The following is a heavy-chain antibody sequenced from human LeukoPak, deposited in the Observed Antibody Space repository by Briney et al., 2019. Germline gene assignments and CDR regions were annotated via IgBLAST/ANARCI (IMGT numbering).Heavy chain of an antibody. CDR2: IYSGGST. Sequence: GRCLRLSWAAAGFIVSNNYMSWVRQAPGKGLEWVSVIYSGGSTYYADSVKGRFTISRDNSKNTVYLQMNSLRAEDTAVYYCARYYYDSSGYPYYFDYWGQGTLVTVSS. J-gene: IGHJ4*02. CDR1: GFIVSNNY. V-gene: IGHV3-53*01. CDR3: ARYYYDSSGYPYYFDY. D-gene: IGHD3-22*01.